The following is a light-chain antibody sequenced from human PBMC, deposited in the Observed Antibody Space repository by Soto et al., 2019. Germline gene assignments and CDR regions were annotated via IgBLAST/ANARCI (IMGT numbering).Light chain of an antibody. J-gene: IGKJ4*01. CDR3: QQCYTAALT. Sequence: AIRMAQSPFSLSASIGDRVTITCWASQGISSYLAWYQQKPTKAPKVFIYNASTLEGGVPSRFSGSGSVTDYTLTIRNLQPEDCATDSCQQCYTAALTFGGGTKVEI. V-gene: IGKV1D-43*01. CDR1: QGISSY. CDR2: NAS.